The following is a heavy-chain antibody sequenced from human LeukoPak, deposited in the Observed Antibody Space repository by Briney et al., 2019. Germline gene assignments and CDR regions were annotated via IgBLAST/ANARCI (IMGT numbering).Heavy chain of an antibody. D-gene: IGHD2-2*02. J-gene: IGHJ3*02. CDR2: ISSNGGST. CDR1: GFTFSSYA. V-gene: IGHV3-64*01. CDR3: ARGDQLLYRLSAFDI. Sequence: GGSLRLSCAASGFTFSSYAMHWVRQAPGKGLEYVSAISSNGGSTYYANSVKGRFTISRDNSKNTLYLQMGSLRAEDMAVYYCARGDQLLYRLSAFDIWGQGTMVTVSS.